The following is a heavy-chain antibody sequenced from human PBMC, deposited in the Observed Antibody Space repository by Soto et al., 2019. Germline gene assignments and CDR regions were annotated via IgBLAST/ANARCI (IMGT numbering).Heavy chain of an antibody. D-gene: IGHD1-26*01. J-gene: IGHJ4*02. CDR3: ASPLYSGSYAPFYY. CDR2: IWYDGSNK. V-gene: IGHV3-33*01. Sequence: PGGSLRLSCAASGFTFSSYGMHWVRQAPGKGLEWVAVIWYDGSNKYYADSVKGRFTISRDNSKNTLYLQMNSLRAEDTAVYYCASPLYSGSYAPFYYWGQGTLVTVSS. CDR1: GFTFSSYG.